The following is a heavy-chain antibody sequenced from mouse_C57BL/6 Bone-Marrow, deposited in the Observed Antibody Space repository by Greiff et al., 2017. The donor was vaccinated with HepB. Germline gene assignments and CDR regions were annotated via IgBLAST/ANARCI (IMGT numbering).Heavy chain of an antibody. CDR3: ASDYYGSSYEFAY. CDR2: INPSSGYT. CDR1: GYTFTSYW. D-gene: IGHD1-1*01. V-gene: IGHV1-7*01. J-gene: IGHJ3*01. Sequence: QVQLQHSGAELAKPGASVKLSCKASGYTFTSYWMHWVKQRPGQGLEWIGYINPSSGYTKYNQKFKDKATLTADKSSSTAYMQLSSLTYEDSAVYYCASDYYGSSYEFAYWGQGTLVTVSA.